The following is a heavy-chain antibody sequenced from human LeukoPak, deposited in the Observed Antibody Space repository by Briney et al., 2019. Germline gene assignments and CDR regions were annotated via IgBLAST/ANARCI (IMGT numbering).Heavy chain of an antibody. D-gene: IGHD3-10*01. V-gene: IGHV3-23*01. CDR3: AKKPPGKGGDYYYYMDV. CDR2: ISPGGGTT. CDR1: GFAFGSEA. J-gene: IGHJ6*03. Sequence: GGSLRLSCAVSGFAFGSEAMSWVRQSPARGLEWVASISPGGGTTYYADYVKGRFTISRDNSNNSLFVQMNSLRAEDTAVYYCAKKPPGKGGDYYYYMDVWGKGTTVTVSS.